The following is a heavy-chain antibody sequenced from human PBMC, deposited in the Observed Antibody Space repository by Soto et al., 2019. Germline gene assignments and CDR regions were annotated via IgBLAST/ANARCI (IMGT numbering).Heavy chain of an antibody. CDR3: ATAARLGYYYYGMDV. CDR2: FSGSGGST. J-gene: IGHJ6*02. D-gene: IGHD6-6*01. V-gene: IGHV3-23*01. Sequence: QLLESGGGLVQPGGSLRLSCAASGFTFSSYAMNWVRQAPGKGLEWVSAFSGSGGSTYYADFVKGRFTISRDNSKNTLYLQMNSLRAEDTAVYYCATAARLGYYYYGMDVWGQGTTVTVSS. CDR1: GFTFSSYA.